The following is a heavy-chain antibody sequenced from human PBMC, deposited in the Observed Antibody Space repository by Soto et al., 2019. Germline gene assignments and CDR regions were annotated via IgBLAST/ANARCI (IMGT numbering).Heavy chain of an antibody. Sequence: QVHLVESGGGIVQPGGSLTLSCSVSDFAFRLHGIHWVRQTPGKGLEWVAMVWHDGTRKYFRDSVRGRFTISRDSAKNNVYLQMNNLRGDDSALYFCARDRSSSYSYAMDLWGQGTTVTVSS. CDR2: VWHDGTRK. CDR1: DFAFRLHG. CDR3: ARDRSSSYSYAMDL. J-gene: IGHJ6*02. D-gene: IGHD3-10*01. V-gene: IGHV3-33*01.